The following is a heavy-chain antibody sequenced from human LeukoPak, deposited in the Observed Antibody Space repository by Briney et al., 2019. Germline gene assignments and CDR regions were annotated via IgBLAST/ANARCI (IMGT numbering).Heavy chain of an antibody. CDR2: IYHSGTT. V-gene: IGHV4-38-2*02. Sequence: PSETLSLTCTVSGYSISSGYYWGWIRQPPGKGLEWIGSIYHSGTTYYNPSLKSRVTLSVDTSKNQFSLKLSSVIAADTAVYYCARASRIDYGSGSYDYWGQGTLVTVSS. J-gene: IGHJ4*02. CDR3: ARASRIDYGSGSYDY. D-gene: IGHD3-10*01. CDR1: GYSISSGYY.